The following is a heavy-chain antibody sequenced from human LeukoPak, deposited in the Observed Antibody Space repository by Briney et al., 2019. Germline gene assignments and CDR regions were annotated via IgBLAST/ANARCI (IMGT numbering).Heavy chain of an antibody. CDR2: ASSSGGST. Sequence: GGSLRLSCAASGFTFSGYAMAWVRQAPGKGLEWVSVASSSGGSTYYADSVEGRFTISRDNSKNTLDLQMNSLRAEDTAVYYCVKDYSGGYYYFDYWGQGTLVTVSS. CDR3: VKDYSGGYYYFDY. J-gene: IGHJ4*02. D-gene: IGHD3-22*01. CDR1: GFTFSGYA. V-gene: IGHV3-23*01.